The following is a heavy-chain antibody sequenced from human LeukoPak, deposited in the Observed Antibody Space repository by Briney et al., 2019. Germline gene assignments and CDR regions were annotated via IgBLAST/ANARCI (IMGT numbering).Heavy chain of an antibody. CDR1: GFTFSSYA. Sequence: GGSLRLSCAASGFTFSSYAMHWVRQAPGKGLEWVAFIRYDGSNKYYADSVKGRFTISRDNSKNTLYLQMNSLRAEDTAVYYCANLQITMVRGVIENFDYWGQGTLVTVSS. CDR2: IRYDGSNK. D-gene: IGHD3-10*01. V-gene: IGHV3-30*02. J-gene: IGHJ4*02. CDR3: ANLQITMVRGVIENFDY.